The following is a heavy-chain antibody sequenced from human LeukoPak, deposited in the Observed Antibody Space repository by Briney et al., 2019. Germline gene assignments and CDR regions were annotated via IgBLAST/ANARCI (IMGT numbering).Heavy chain of an antibody. CDR2: IYYSGST. J-gene: IGHJ3*02. D-gene: IGHD3-10*01. CDR1: GGSISSSNW. CDR3: AIISVGDAFDI. Sequence: SETLPLTCAVSGGSISSSNWWSWVRPHPGKGLEWIGYIYYSGSTYYNPSLKSRVTISVDTSKNQFSLKLSSVTAADTAVYYCAIISVGDAFDIWGQGTMVTVSS. V-gene: IGHV4-31*11.